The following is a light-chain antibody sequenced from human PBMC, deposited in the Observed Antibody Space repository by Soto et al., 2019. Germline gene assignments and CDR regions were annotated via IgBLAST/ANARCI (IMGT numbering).Light chain of an antibody. CDR3: HQYNNWQWT. V-gene: IGKV3-15*01. CDR2: AAS. CDR1: QRVSIH. Sequence: ETVMAQSPVTLSVSPGDTATLSCRASQRVSIHLAWYQQKPGQAPRLLIYAASTRATGIPVRFSGSGSETGFPLTIRSLQSEDSALYFCHQYNNWQWTFGQGTKVEIK. J-gene: IGKJ1*01.